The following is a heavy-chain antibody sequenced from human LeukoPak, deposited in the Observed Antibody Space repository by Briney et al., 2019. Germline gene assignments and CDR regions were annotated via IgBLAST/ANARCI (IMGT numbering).Heavy chain of an antibody. J-gene: IGHJ4*02. CDR3: ARVYSNSHEPDY. CDR1: GYTFTGHY. Sequence: GASVKVSCKASGYTFTGHYIHWVRQAPGQGLEWMGWISAYNGDTNYPQKLQGRVTMTTGTSTSTAYMELRSLRSDDTAVYYCARVYSNSHEPDYWGQGTLVTVSS. CDR2: ISAYNGDT. V-gene: IGHV1-18*04. D-gene: IGHD6-13*01.